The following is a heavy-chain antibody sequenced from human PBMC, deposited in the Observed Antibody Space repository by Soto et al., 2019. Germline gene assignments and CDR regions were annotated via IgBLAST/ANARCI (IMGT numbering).Heavy chain of an antibody. Sequence: QVQLVESGGGVVQPGRYLRLSCAASGFTFSSYGMHWVRQAPGKGLEWGAVISYDGSNKYYADSVKGRFTISRDNSKNTLYLQMNSLRAEDTAVYYCAKDFIPPLVYGHYYYYGMDGWVEGTTVTVFS. CDR1: GFTFSSYG. CDR3: AKDFIPPLVYGHYYYYGMDG. D-gene: IGHD2-8*01. CDR2: ISYDGSNK. J-gene: IGHJ6*04. V-gene: IGHV3-30*18.